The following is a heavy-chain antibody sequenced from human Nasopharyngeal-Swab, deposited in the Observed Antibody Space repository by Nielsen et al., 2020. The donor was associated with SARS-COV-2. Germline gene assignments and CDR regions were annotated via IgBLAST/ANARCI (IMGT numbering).Heavy chain of an antibody. J-gene: IGHJ4*02. D-gene: IGHD2-2*01. CDR2: INHSGST. CDR3: ARGSVVPAAPAVDYFDY. V-gene: IGHV4-34*01. Sequence: WIRQPPGKGLEWIGEINHSGSTNYNPSLKSRVTISVDTPKNQFSLKLSSVTAADTAVYYCARGSVVPAAPAVDYFDYWGQGTPVTVSS.